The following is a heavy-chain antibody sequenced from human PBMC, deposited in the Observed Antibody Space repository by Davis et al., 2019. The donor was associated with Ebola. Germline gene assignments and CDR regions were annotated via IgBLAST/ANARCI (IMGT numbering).Heavy chain of an antibody. Sequence: ASVKVSCKASGYTFTSYYMHWVRQAPGQGLEWMGIINPSGGSTSYAQKLQGRVTMTTDTSTSTAYMELRSLRSDDTAVYYCARDRGSYFPGDYWGQGTLVTVSS. D-gene: IGHD1-26*01. V-gene: IGHV1-46*01. J-gene: IGHJ4*02. CDR2: INPSGGST. CDR1: GYTFTSYY. CDR3: ARDRGSYFPGDY.